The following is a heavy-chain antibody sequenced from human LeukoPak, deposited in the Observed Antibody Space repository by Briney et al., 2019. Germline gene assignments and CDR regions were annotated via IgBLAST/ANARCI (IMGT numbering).Heavy chain of an antibody. CDR1: GFTFVDFA. Sequence: GGSLRLSCAASGFTFVDFAMHWVRHVQGKGLGWVSGITWNSDIIGYADSVKGRLTISRDNAKNTLYLQMNSLRAEDTAIYYCAREIQAPGKTLGYWGQGALVTVSS. J-gene: IGHJ4*02. CDR2: ITWNSDII. V-gene: IGHV3-9*01. CDR3: AREIQAPGKTLGY.